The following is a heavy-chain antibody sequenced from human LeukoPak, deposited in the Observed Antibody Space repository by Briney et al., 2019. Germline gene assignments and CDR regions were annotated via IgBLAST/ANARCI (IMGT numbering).Heavy chain of an antibody. CDR1: GFTFSSYS. V-gene: IGHV3-21*01. CDR2: ISSSSSYI. CDR3: ARDASRYCSGGNCYSGLLGYFDY. J-gene: IGHJ4*02. Sequence: GGSLRLSCAASGFTFSSYSMNWVRQAPGKGLEWVSSISSSSSYIYYADSVKGRFTISRDHAKNSLYLQMNSLRVEDTAVYYCARDASRYCSGGNCYSGLLGYFDYWGQGTLVTVSS. D-gene: IGHD2-15*01.